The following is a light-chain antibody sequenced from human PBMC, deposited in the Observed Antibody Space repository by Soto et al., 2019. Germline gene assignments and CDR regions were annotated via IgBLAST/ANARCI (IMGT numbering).Light chain of an antibody. CDR3: SSYTTSSTLVV. J-gene: IGLJ2*01. V-gene: IGLV2-14*01. Sequence: QSALTQPASVSGSPGQSITVSCTGTSSDIGGYNYVSWYQHHPGKAPQLIIYEVNLRPSGVSDRFSASKSGDTASLTISGLQAEDEADYYCSSYTTSSTLVVFGGGTKLTVL. CDR1: SSDIGGYNY. CDR2: EVN.